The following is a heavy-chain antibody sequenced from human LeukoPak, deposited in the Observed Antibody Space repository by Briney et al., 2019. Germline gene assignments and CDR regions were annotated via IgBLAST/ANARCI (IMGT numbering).Heavy chain of an antibody. CDR2: ISAYNGNT. CDR1: GYTLTELF. Sequence: ASVKVSCKVSGYTLTELFMHWVRQAPGKGLEWMGWISAYNGNTNYAQKLQGRVTMTTDTSTSTAYMELRSLRSDDTAVYYCARLIVVPAPVAFDIWGQGTMVTVSS. CDR3: ARLIVVPAPVAFDI. V-gene: IGHV1-18*01. D-gene: IGHD2-2*01. J-gene: IGHJ3*02.